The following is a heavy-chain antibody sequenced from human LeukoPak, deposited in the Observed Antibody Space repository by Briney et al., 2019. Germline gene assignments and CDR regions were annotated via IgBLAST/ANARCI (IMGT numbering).Heavy chain of an antibody. D-gene: IGHD3-22*01. CDR3: AKGSYYDSSGSFYFDY. CDR2: ISGSGDNT. J-gene: IGHJ4*02. Sequence: GGSLRLSCAASGFTFSSYAMSWVRQAPGKGLEWVSGISGSGDNTYYVDSVKGRFTISRDNSKNTLYVQVNSLGTEDTAAYYCAKGSYYDSSGSFYFDYWGQGTLVTVSS. CDR1: GFTFSSYA. V-gene: IGHV3-23*01.